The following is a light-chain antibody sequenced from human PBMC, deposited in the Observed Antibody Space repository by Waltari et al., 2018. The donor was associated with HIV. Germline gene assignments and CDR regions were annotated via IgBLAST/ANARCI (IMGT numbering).Light chain of an antibody. J-gene: IGLJ2*01. CDR1: SSDVGGYNY. Sequence: QSALTQPRSVSGSPGQSVTISCTGTSSDVGGYNYVSWYQQHPGKAPKLLIYDVSKRPSGVPDRFSGSKSGNTASLTISGLQAEEEADYYCCSYAGSYGVVFGGGTKLTVL. CDR3: CSYAGSYGVV. V-gene: IGLV2-11*01. CDR2: DVS.